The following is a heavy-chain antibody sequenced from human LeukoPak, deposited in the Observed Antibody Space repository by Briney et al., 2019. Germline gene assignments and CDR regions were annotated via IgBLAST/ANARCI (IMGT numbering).Heavy chain of an antibody. CDR1: GGSISSSSYY. J-gene: IGHJ4*02. V-gene: IGHV4-39*07. CDR3: ARDGPYYAKRN. D-gene: IGHD2-2*01. CDR2: IYYSGST. Sequence: SETLSLTCTVSGGSISSSSYYWGWIRQPPGKGLEGIGSIYYSGSTYYNPSLKSRVTISVDTSKNQFSLKLSSVTAADTAVYYCARDGPYYAKRNWGQGTLVTVSS.